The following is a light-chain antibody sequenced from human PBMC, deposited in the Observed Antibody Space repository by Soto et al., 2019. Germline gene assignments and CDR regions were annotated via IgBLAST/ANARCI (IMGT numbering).Light chain of an antibody. J-gene: IGKJ2*01. CDR1: QSLLYGGNDRNY. CDR3: QQYYTTPQT. V-gene: IGKV4-1*01. CDR2: WAS. Sequence: DIVMTQSPDSLAVSLGERATIDCKSSQSLLYGGNDRNYLAWYQHKPGQSPKLIMYWASTREAGVPDRFSGSGSGPHFTLTISSLQAEDVAVYYCQQYYTTPQTFGQGTKLEIK.